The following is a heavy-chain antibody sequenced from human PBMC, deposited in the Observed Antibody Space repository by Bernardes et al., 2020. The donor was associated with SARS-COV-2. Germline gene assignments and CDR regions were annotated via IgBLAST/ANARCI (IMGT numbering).Heavy chain of an antibody. V-gene: IGHV3-74*01. CDR2: INSDGSST. CDR3: ARDVGGTDWRFGFDV. D-gene: IGHD3-9*01. J-gene: IGHJ3*01. CDR1: GFTISGYW. Sequence: GGSLRLSCAASGFTISGYWMHWVRQAPGKGLVWVSRINSDGSSTAYADSVKGRFTISRDNAKNTLYLQMESLRAEDTAVYYCARDVGGTDWRFGFDVWGPGTMVHVSS.